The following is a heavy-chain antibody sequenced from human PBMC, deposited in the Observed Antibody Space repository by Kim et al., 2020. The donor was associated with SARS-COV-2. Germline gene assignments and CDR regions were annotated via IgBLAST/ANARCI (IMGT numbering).Heavy chain of an antibody. J-gene: IGHJ6*02. Sequence: GGSLRLSCAASGFTFSSYGMHWVRQAPGKGLEWLAVISYDGSNEYYADSVKGRFTISRDNSKNTLYLQMNSLRAEDTAVYYCVRGIAVAGPHYYGMDVWGQGTTVTVSS. CDR3: VRGIAVAGPHYYGMDV. CDR2: ISYDGSNE. V-gene: IGHV3-33*05. CDR1: GFTFSSYG. D-gene: IGHD6-13*01.